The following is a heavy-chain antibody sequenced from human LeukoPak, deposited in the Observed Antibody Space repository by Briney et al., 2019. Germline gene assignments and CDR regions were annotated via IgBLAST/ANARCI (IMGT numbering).Heavy chain of an antibody. V-gene: IGHV6-1*01. CDR2: TYYRSKWYN. CDR3: ARDEYSSSCFDY. CDR1: GDSVSSNSAA. J-gene: IGHJ4*02. D-gene: IGHD6-13*01. Sequence: SQTLSLTCDISGDSVSSNSAAWNWIRQSPSRGLEWMGRTYYRSKWYNEYAVSVKSRITINPDTSKNQSSLQLNSVTPEDTAVYYCARDEYSSSCFDYWGQGTLVTVSS.